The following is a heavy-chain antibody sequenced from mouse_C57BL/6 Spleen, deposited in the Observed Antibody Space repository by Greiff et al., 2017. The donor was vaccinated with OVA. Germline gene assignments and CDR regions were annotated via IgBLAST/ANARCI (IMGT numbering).Heavy chain of an antibody. CDR3: ARGYYGSSEYYYAMDY. Sequence: EVNLVESGGGLVKPGGSLKLSCAASGFTFSDYGMHWVRQAPEKGLEWVAYISSGSSTIYYADTVKGRFTISRDNAKNTLFLQMTSLRSEDTAMYYCARGYYGSSEYYYAMDYWGQGTSVTVSS. D-gene: IGHD1-1*01. V-gene: IGHV5-17*01. J-gene: IGHJ4*01. CDR2: ISSGSSTI. CDR1: GFTFSDYG.